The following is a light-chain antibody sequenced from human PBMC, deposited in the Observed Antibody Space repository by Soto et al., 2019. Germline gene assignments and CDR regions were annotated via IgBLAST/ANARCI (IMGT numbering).Light chain of an antibody. CDR2: KAS. CDR3: QQYNSYSWT. J-gene: IGKJ1*01. CDR1: QSISSW. V-gene: IGKV1-5*03. Sequence: IQMTQSPSTLSASVGDRVTITCRASQSISSWLAWYQQKPGKAPKLLIYKASSLESGVPSRFSGSGSGTEFTLTISSLQPDDFATYYCQQYNSYSWTFGQGNKVEIX.